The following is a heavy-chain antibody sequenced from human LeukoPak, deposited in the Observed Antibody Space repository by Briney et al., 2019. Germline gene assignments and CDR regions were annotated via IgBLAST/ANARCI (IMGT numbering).Heavy chain of an antibody. CDR2: IYPGDSDT. D-gene: IGHD6-13*01. CDR1: GYRFTSYW. CDR3: ARRYSSSWYSDAAGYYYYYGMDV. Sequence: GESLKISCKGSGYRFTSYWIGWVRQMPGKGLEWMGIIYPGDSDTRYSPSFQGQVTISAYKSISTAYLQWTSLKASDTAMYYCARRYSSSWYSDAAGYYYYYGMDVWGQGTTVTVSS. V-gene: IGHV5-51*01. J-gene: IGHJ6*02.